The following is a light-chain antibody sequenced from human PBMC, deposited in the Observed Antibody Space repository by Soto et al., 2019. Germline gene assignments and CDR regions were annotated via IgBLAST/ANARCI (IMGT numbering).Light chain of an antibody. Sequence: EIVMPQSPATLSVSPGERATLSWRASQSVSSNLAWYQQKPGQAPRLLIYGASNRATGIPARFSGSGSGTDFTLTISSLEPEDFAVYYCQQRSNWPPITFGQGTRLEI. J-gene: IGKJ5*01. CDR1: QSVSSN. CDR2: GAS. V-gene: IGKV3-11*01. CDR3: QQRSNWPPIT.